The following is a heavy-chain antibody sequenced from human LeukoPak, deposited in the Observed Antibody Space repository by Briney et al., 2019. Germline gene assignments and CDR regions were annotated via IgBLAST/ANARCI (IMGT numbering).Heavy chain of an antibody. CDR3: ARYRMVSYYFDN. J-gene: IGHJ4*02. CDR1: GFTFKSYW. V-gene: IGHV3-74*01. Sequence: GGSLRLSCAASGFTFKSYWMYWVRPAPGKGLVWVSRINTDGSTTTYADSVKGRFTISRDNANNMVYLQMNSLRAEDTAVYYCARYRMVSYYFDNWGQGSLVTVSS. D-gene: IGHD2-21*01. CDR2: INTDGSTT.